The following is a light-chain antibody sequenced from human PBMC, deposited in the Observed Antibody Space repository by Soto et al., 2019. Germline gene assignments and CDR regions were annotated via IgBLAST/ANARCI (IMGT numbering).Light chain of an antibody. CDR1: QSVTDW. CDR2: DAS. J-gene: IGKJ2*02. CDR3: QQYYRSCT. V-gene: IGKV1-5*01. Sequence: DMQLTQNPSTLSASVGDRVTITCRASQSVTDWLAWYQQKPGKAPKLLIYDASSLQSGVPSRFSGSGSGTEFSLTISSLQPDDFATYYCQQYYRSCTFGQGTKVDIK.